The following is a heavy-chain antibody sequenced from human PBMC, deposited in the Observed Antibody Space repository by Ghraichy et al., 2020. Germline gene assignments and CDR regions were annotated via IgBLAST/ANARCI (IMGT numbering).Heavy chain of an antibody. D-gene: IGHD2-2*01. CDR3: ARDQVVPAATQGGTYYYYGMDV. CDR2: IYYSGST. CDR1: GGSISSYY. Sequence: GSLRLSCTVSGGSISSYYWSWIRQPPGKGLEWIGYIYYSGSTNYNPSLKSRVTISVDTSKNQFSLKLSSVTAADTAVYYCARDQVVPAATQGGTYYYYGMDVWGQGTTVTVSS. J-gene: IGHJ6*02. V-gene: IGHV4-59*01.